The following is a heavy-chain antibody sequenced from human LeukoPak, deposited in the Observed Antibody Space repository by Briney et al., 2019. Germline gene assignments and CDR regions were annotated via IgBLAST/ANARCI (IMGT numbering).Heavy chain of an antibody. CDR1: GGSISSSSYY. Sequence: SSETLSLTCTVSGGSISSSSYYWGWIRQPPGKGLEWIGSIYYSGSTYYNPSLKSRVTISVDTSKNQFSLKLSSVTAADTAVYYCARSTSSGGRRAFDIWGQGTMVTVSS. CDR2: IYYSGST. J-gene: IGHJ3*02. CDR3: ARSTSSGGRRAFDI. D-gene: IGHD2-2*01. V-gene: IGHV4-39*01.